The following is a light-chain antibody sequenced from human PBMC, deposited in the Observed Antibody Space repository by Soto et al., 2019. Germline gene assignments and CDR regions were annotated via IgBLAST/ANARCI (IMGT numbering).Light chain of an antibody. CDR2: EVS. V-gene: IGLV2-14*01. CDR3: SSFTRTSTWV. Sequence: QSALTQPASVSGSPGQSITISCTGTSNDVGGFNYVSWYQQYPGKAPKLILYEVSNRPSGLSTRFSGSKSGNTASLTISGLQADDEADYYCSSFTRTSTWVFGGGTKLTVL. J-gene: IGLJ3*02. CDR1: SNDVGGFNY.